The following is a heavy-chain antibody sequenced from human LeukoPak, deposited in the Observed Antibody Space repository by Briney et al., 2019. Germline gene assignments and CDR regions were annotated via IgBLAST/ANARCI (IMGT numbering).Heavy chain of an antibody. CDR3: ARDNDL. CDR1: GGSISSGSYY. V-gene: IGHV4-61*01. CDR2: ISYSGST. Sequence: SSVTLSLTCTVSGGSISSGSYYWSWIRLPPGKGLEWIGHISYSGSTNYNPSLKSRVTMSVDTSKSQFSLKLSSVTAADTAVYYCARDNDLWGQGTLVTVSS. D-gene: IGHD2-8*01. J-gene: IGHJ4*02.